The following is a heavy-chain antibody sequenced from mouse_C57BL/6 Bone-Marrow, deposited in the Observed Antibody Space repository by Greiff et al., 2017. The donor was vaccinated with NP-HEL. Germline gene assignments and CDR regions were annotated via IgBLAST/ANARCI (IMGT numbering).Heavy chain of an antibody. CDR2: IYPGSGST. D-gene: IGHD2-5*01. V-gene: IGHV1-55*01. J-gene: IGHJ3*01. Sequence: QVQLQQPGAELVKPGASVKMSCKASGYTFTSYWITWVKQRPGQGLEWIGDIYPGSGSTNYNEKFKSKATLTVDKSSSTAYMQLSSLTSEDSAVYYCARDGSNSPWFAYWGQGTLVTVSA. CDR3: ARDGSNSPWFAY. CDR1: GYTFTSYW.